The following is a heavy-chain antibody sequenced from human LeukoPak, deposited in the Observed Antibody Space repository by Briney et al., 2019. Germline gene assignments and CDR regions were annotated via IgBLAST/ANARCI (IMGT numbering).Heavy chain of an antibody. J-gene: IGHJ1*01. V-gene: IGHV1-24*01. CDR1: GYTLTELS. CDR3: ARDPIGELLTPEYFQH. Sequence: ASVKVSCKVSGYTLTELSMHWVRQAPGKGLEWMGGFDPEDGETIYAQKFQGRVTMTEDTSTDTAYMELRSLRSDDTAVYYCARDPIGELLTPEYFQHWGQGTLVTVSS. D-gene: IGHD1-26*01. CDR2: FDPEDGET.